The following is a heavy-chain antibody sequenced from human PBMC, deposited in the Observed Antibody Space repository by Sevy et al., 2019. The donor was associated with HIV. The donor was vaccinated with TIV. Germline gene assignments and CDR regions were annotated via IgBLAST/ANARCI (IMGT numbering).Heavy chain of an antibody. V-gene: IGHV1-69*13. CDR1: GGTFNNYG. D-gene: IGHD2-21*01. CDR2: ILPLSGLV. CDR3: ARDRPCGGDCYFHDS. J-gene: IGHJ4*02. Sequence: ASVKVSCKASGGTFNNYGINWVRQAPGQGLQWMGGILPLSGLVNYTQNLQGRVAITADESTRTVYMELSSLRFEDTAVYYCARDRPCGGDCYFHDSWGRGALVTVSS.